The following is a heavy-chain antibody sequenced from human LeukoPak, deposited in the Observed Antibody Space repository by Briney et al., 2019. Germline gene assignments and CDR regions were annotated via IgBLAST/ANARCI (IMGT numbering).Heavy chain of an antibody. Sequence: SETLSLTCTVSGGSISSYYWSWIRQPPGKGLERIGYIYYSGSTNYNPSLKSRVTISVDTSKNQFSLKLSSVTAADTAVYYCARLRLGYCSSTSCYGGFRSYYYYGMDVWDQGTTVTVSS. D-gene: IGHD2-2*01. V-gene: IGHV4-59*08. CDR2: IYYSGST. CDR1: GGSISSYY. J-gene: IGHJ6*02. CDR3: ARLRLGYCSSTSCYGGFRSYYYYGMDV.